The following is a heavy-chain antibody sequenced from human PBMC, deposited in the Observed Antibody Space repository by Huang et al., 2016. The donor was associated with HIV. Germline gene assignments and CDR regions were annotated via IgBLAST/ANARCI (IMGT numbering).Heavy chain of an antibody. D-gene: IGHD3-22*01. V-gene: IGHV1-8*03. CDR1: GFNFNNYD. J-gene: IGHJ4*02. CDR3: ARARGFLYDSTGYYSRYSFDS. Sequence: QVQLVQSGAEVKKPGASVKVSCRASGFNFNNYDFNWVRQASGQGLEWMGWMNPESGNPGYSQKFQGRVTITSNTSITTAYMELRSLRSEDTAVYYCARARGFLYDSTGYYSRYSFDSWGQGTLVTISS. CDR2: MNPESGNP.